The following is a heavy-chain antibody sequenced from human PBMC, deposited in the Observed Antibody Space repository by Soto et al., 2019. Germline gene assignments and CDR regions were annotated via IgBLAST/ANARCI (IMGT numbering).Heavy chain of an antibody. J-gene: IGHJ4*02. D-gene: IGHD6-19*01. CDR2: IYYSGST. CDR1: GGSISSYY. CDR3: AAIAVAGTWRAYYFDY. Sequence: SETLSLTCTVSGGSISSYYWSWIRQPPGKGLEWIGYIYYSGSTNYNPSLKSRVTISVDTSKNQFSLKLSSVTAADTAVYYCAAIAVAGTWRAYYFDYWGQGSLVTVCS. V-gene: IGHV4-59*01.